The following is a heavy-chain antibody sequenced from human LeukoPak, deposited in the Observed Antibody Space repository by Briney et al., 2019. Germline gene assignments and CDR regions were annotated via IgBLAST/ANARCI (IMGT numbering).Heavy chain of an antibody. CDR3: ARESMYYYDSSGYLPFDY. Sequence: SETLSLTCTVSGGSISSSSYYWGWIRQPPGKGLEWIGSIYYSGSTYYNPSLKSRVTISVDTSKNQFSLKLSSVTAADPAVYYCARESMYYYDSSGYLPFDYWGQGTLVTVSS. J-gene: IGHJ4*02. CDR1: GGSISSSSYY. D-gene: IGHD3-22*01. V-gene: IGHV4-39*07. CDR2: IYYSGST.